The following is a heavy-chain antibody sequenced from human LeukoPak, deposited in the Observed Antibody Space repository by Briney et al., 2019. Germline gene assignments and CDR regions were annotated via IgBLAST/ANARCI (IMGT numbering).Heavy chain of an antibody. V-gene: IGHV3-23*01. D-gene: IGHD6-19*01. CDR3: ARDREPSRQWLAHYYYYYGMDV. J-gene: IGHJ6*02. CDR2: ISGTGGGST. Sequence: PGGSLRLSCAASGFTFSSYGMNWVRQAPGKGLEWVSFISGTGGGSTYYADSVKGRFTISRDNSKNMLYLQMNSLRAEDTAVYYCARDREPSRQWLAHYYYYYGMDVWGQGTTVTVSS. CDR1: GFTFSSYG.